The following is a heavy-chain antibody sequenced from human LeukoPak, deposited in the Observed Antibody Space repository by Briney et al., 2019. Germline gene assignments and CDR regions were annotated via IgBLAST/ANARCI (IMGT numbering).Heavy chain of an antibody. J-gene: IGHJ4*02. V-gene: IGHV3-74*01. CDR3: ARALERTGY. CDR2: INSDGSTT. Sequence: PGGSLRLSCAASGFTFNSYWMHWVRQAPGRGLVWVSRINSDGSTTAYADSVRGRFTISRDNAKNTLYLQMNSLRDEDTAMYYCARALERTGYWGQGTLVTVSS. D-gene: IGHD1-1*01. CDR1: GFTFNSYW.